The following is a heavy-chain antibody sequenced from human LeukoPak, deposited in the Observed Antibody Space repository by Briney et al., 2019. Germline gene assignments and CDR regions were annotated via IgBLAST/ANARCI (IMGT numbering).Heavy chain of an antibody. V-gene: IGHV7-4-1*02. CDR1: GYTFTSYA. CDR2: INTNTGNP. Sequence: GASVTVSCKASGYTFTSYAMNWVRQAPGQGLEWMGWINTNTGNPTYAQGFTGRFVLSLDTSVSTAYLQISSLKAEDTAVYYCARGSSSWYDAFDIWGQGTMVTVSS. D-gene: IGHD6-13*01. CDR3: ARGSSSWYDAFDI. J-gene: IGHJ3*02.